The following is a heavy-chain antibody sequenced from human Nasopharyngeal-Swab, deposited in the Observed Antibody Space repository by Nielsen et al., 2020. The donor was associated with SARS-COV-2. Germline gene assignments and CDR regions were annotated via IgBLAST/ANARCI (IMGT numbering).Heavy chain of an antibody. D-gene: IGHD2/OR15-2a*01. CDR3: AKDLRGPYFF. CDR2: ISGSGDISGSGGST. Sequence: GEFLKISCVASGYSFRTYGMSWVRQAPGKGLEWVAAISGSGDISGSGGSTYYADPVKGRFTISRDNSKNTVSLQMNSLRADDTAVYYCAKDLRGPYFFWGQGTLVTVSS. V-gene: IGHV3-23*01. J-gene: IGHJ4*02. CDR1: GYSFRTYG.